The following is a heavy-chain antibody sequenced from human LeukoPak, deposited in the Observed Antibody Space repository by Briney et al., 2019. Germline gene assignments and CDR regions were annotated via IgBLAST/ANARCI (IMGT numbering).Heavy chain of an antibody. D-gene: IGHD6-13*01. CDR3: ARHFGIAAAGIDY. CDR2: IDYGGST. J-gene: IGHJ4*02. Sequence: TSETLSLTCTVSGGSISSYCWSWIRQPPGKGLEWIGYIDYGGSTNYNPSLKSRVTISVDTSKNQFSLKLNSVTAADTAMYYCARHFGIAAAGIDYWGQGTLVTVSS. CDR1: GGSISSYC. V-gene: IGHV4-59*08.